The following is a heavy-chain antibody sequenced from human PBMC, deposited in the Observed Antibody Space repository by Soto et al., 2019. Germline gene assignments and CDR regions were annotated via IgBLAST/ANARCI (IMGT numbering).Heavy chain of an antibody. CDR1: GFTLRNYA. Sequence: GGSLRLSCAASGFTLRNYAMTWVRQASGKGLQWVATISGSGGSIYYAGSVKGRFTISRDNSKNALFLQMNSLRAEDTAVYYCAKDIFYDIWTSYYAFDIWGQGTMVTVSS. V-gene: IGHV3-23*01. CDR3: AKDIFYDIWTSYYAFDI. D-gene: IGHD3-9*01. J-gene: IGHJ3*02. CDR2: ISGSGGSI.